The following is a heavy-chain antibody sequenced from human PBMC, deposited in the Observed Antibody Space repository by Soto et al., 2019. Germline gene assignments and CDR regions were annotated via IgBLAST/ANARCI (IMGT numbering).Heavy chain of an antibody. D-gene: IGHD1-1*01. CDR1: GFTFTRYS. V-gene: IGHV3-21*04. Sequence: GGSLRLSCAASGFTFTRYSMNWVRQAPGKGLEWVSSISSTTNYIYYADSVKGRFTISRDNSKNTLYLQMNSLRAEDTAVYYCAKRTLTGGTFFDYWGQGTLVTVSS. J-gene: IGHJ4*02. CDR3: AKRTLTGGTFFDY. CDR2: ISSTTNYI.